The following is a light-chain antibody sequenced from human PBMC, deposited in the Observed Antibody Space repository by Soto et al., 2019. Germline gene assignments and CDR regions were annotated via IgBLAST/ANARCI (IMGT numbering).Light chain of an antibody. CDR1: QSVSSY. CDR2: DAS. V-gene: IGKV3-11*01. J-gene: IGKJ5*01. Sequence: EAVLTQSPATLSLSPGERATLSCRASQSVSSYLAWYQQKPGQAPRLLIYDASNRATGIPARFSGSGSGTDFTLPISSLEPEDFAVYYCQQRQNWPPITFGQGTRLDIK. CDR3: QQRQNWPPIT.